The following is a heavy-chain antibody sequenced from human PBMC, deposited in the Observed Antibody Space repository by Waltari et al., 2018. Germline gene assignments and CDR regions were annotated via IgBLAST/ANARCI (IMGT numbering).Heavy chain of an antibody. Sequence: QVQLQESGPGLVKPSETLSLTCTVSGGSISSHYWSWIRQPPGKGLEWIGYIYYSGSTHYNPSLKSRVTISVDTSKNQFSLKLSSVTAADTAVYYCAREAYYYDSSGYSVFDYWGQGTLVTVSS. CDR1: GGSISSHY. V-gene: IGHV4-59*11. CDR3: AREAYYYDSSGYSVFDY. J-gene: IGHJ4*02. D-gene: IGHD3-22*01. CDR2: IYYSGST.